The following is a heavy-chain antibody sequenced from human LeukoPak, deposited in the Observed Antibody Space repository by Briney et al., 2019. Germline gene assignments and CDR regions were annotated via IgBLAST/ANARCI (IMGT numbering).Heavy chain of an antibody. CDR3: AGTYYDILTGYSYYFDY. D-gene: IGHD3-9*01. J-gene: IGHJ4*02. Sequence: SETLSLTCTVSGGSISSSSYYWGWIRQPPGKGLEWIGSIYYSGSTYYNPSLKSRVTISVDTSKNQFSLKLSSVTAADTAVYYCAGTYYDILTGYSYYFDYWGQGTLVTVSS. CDR2: IYYSGST. V-gene: IGHV4-39*07. CDR1: GGSISSSSYY.